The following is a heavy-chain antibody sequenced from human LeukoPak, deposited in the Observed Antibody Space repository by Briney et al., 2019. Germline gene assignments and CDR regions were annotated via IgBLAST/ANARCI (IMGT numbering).Heavy chain of an antibody. D-gene: IGHD7-27*01. J-gene: IGHJ4*02. CDR2: IYYSGST. CDR1: GGSISSYY. CDR3: ARGVANWVYYFDY. V-gene: IGHV4-59*01. Sequence: SETLSLTCTVSGGSISSYYWSWIRQPPGKGLEWIGYIYYSGSTNYNPSLKSRVTISVNTSKNQFSLKLSSVTAADTAVYYCARGVANWVYYFDYWGQGTLVTVSS.